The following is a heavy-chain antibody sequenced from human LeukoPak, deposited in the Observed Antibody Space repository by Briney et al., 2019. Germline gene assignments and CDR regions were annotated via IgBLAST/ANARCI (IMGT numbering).Heavy chain of an antibody. V-gene: IGHV3-30*01. CDR2: ISYDGGNK. CDR3: ARDPVRAAAAGYYYYMDV. J-gene: IGHJ6*03. Sequence: GRSLRLSCAASGFTFSSYAMHWVRQAPGKGLEWVAVISYDGGNKYYADSVKGRFTISRDNSKNTLYLQMNSLRAEDTAVYYCARDPVRAAAAGYYYYMDVWGKGTTVTVSS. D-gene: IGHD6-13*01. CDR1: GFTFSSYA.